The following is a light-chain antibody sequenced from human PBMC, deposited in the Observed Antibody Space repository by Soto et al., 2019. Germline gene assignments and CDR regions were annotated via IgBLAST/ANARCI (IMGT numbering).Light chain of an antibody. CDR2: GAS. CDR3: QQYHNWPPQYT. J-gene: IGKJ2*01. V-gene: IGKV3-15*01. Sequence: EIVMTQSPATLSVSPGERATLSCRASQTISSNLAWYQQKPGQAPRLLIHGASTRAAGVPARFSGSGSGTEFTLTITSLQSEDFAVYYCQQYHNWPPQYTFGQGTQLHIK. CDR1: QTISSN.